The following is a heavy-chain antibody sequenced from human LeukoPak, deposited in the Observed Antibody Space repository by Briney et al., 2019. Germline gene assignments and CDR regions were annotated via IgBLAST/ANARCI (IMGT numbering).Heavy chain of an antibody. Sequence: GGSLRLSCAASGFTFSSYEMNWVRQAPGKGLEWVSYISGSSDIKYYAESVKGRFTISRDNANNSLFLQMNSLRAEDTAVYYCARGISTGYSFDYWGQGTLVTVSS. CDR1: GFTFSSYE. J-gene: IGHJ4*02. CDR3: ARGISTGYSFDY. V-gene: IGHV3-48*03. CDR2: ISGSSDIK. D-gene: IGHD3-22*01.